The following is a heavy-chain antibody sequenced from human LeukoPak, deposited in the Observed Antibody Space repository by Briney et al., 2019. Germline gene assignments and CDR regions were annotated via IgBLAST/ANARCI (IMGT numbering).Heavy chain of an antibody. D-gene: IGHD3-22*01. CDR3: ARSGAYYYDSSGYSY. J-gene: IGHJ4*02. V-gene: IGHV1-2*06. Sequence: ASVKVSCKASGYTFTGYYMHRVRQAPGQGLEWMGRINPNSGGTNYAQKFQGRVTMTRDTSISTAYMELSRLRSDDTAVYYCARSGAYYYDSSGYSYWGQGTLVTVSS. CDR2: INPNSGGT. CDR1: GYTFTGYY.